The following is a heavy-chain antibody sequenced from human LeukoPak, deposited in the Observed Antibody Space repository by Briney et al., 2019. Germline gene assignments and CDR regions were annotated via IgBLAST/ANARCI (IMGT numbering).Heavy chain of an antibody. J-gene: IGHJ4*02. D-gene: IGHD3-3*01. V-gene: IGHV5-51*01. CDR1: GYTFSSYW. CDR2: IYPGDSDT. CDR3: ARQNDFRLDY. Sequence: GEPLKISCKGSGYTFSSYWIGWVRQMPGKGLEWMGIIYPGDSDTRYSPSLQGQVTISVDTSIGTAYLQWSSLKASDTAIYYCARQNDFRLDYWGQGTLVTVSS.